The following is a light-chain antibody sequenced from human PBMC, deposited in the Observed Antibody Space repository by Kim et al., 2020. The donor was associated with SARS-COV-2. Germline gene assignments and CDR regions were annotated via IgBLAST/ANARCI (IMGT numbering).Light chain of an antibody. CDR2: WTS. Sequence: DIVMTQSPDSLAVSLGERATINCKSSQSVLYSSNNKNYLAWYQQKPGQPPKLLIYWTSTREFGVPDRFSGSGSGTDFTLTISSLQAEDVALYYCQQYYTTPLTFGGGTKVDIK. CDR3: QQYYTTPLT. J-gene: IGKJ4*01. V-gene: IGKV4-1*01. CDR1: QSVLYSSNNKNY.